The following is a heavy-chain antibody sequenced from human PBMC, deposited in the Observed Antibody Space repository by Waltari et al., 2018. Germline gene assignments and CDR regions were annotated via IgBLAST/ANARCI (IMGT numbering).Heavy chain of an antibody. CDR3: ARSLSGYFGGREY. V-gene: IGHV3-48*03. J-gene: IGHJ4*02. D-gene: IGHD5-12*01. CDR2: ITHGGTTT. CDR1: GSVFTFGGYE. Sequence: EVQLVESGGGLVQPGGSLRLACVASGSVFTFGGYEMSWGRQAPGNGLEWRSYITHGGTTTYYADSVKGRFTISRDNGKNSLYLQMNSLTAEDTAVYYCARSLSGYFGGREYWGQGTLVTVSS.